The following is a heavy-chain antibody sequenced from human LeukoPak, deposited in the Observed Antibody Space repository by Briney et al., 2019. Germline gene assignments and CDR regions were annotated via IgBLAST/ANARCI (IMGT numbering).Heavy chain of an antibody. D-gene: IGHD3-3*01. Sequence: SETLSLTCAVSGGSISSGGYSWSWIRQPPGKGLEWIGYISYSGNTYYNPSLKSRVTISVDTSKNQFSLKLSSVTAADTAVYYCARVDHYDFWVFPWGQGTLVTASS. CDR2: ISYSGNT. CDR1: GGSISSGGYS. CDR3: ARVDHYDFWVFP. V-gene: IGHV4-30-4*07. J-gene: IGHJ5*02.